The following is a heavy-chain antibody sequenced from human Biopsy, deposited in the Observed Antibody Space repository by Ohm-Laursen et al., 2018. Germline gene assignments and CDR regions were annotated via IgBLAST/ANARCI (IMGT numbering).Heavy chain of an antibody. CDR3: APQTPRDPDILTGAYHYDMAV. CDR2: IITFFRTV. CDR1: GGTFSNYA. J-gene: IGHJ6*02. Sequence: PSVKVSCKASGGTFSNYAISWVRQAPGEGLEWMGGIITFFRTVNYAQNFQGRLTITADEFTDTAYMELRSLRSEDPAVYYCAPQTPRDPDILTGAYHYDMAVWGQGTTVTVSS. V-gene: IGHV1-69*01. D-gene: IGHD3-9*01.